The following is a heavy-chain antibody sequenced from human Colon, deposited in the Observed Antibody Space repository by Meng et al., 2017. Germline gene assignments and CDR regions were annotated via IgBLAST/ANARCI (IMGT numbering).Heavy chain of an antibody. CDR1: GYTFTSYG. D-gene: IGHD2-2*01. J-gene: IGHJ4*02. CDR2: ISAYNGNT. Sequence: ASVKVSCKASGYTFTSYGISWVRQAPGQGLEWMGWISAYNGNTNYAQKLQGRVTMTTDTSTSTAYMELRSLRSDDTAVYYCARGIVVVPAAMDFDYWGQGTPGTVSS. V-gene: IGHV1-18*01. CDR3: ARGIVVVPAAMDFDY.